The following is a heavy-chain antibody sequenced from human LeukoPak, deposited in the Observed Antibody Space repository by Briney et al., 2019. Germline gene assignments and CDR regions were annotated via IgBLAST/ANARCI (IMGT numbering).Heavy chain of an antibody. CDR1: EFTFSSYA. J-gene: IGHJ6*02. CDR3: TKDLTPGGADV. D-gene: IGHD3-10*01. Sequence: PGGSLRLSCAASEFTFSSYAMSWVRQAPEKGLEWVAGIMWRSGSTGYGDSVKGRFTISRDNAKKSLYLQMNGLRVEDTAFYYCTKDLTPGGADVWGQGTTVTVSS. CDR2: IMWRSGST. V-gene: IGHV3-9*01.